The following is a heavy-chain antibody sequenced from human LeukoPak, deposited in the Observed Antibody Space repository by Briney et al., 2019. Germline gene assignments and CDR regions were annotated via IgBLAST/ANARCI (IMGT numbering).Heavy chain of an antibody. Sequence: PGGSLRLSCAASGFTSSSYAMSWVRQAPGKGLEWVSAISGSGGSTYYADSVKGRFTISRDNSKNTLYLQMNSLRAEDTAVYYCAKSGVGATLPHAFDIWGQGTMVTVSS. V-gene: IGHV3-23*01. D-gene: IGHD1-26*01. CDR1: GFTSSSYA. J-gene: IGHJ3*02. CDR2: ISGSGGST. CDR3: AKSGVGATLPHAFDI.